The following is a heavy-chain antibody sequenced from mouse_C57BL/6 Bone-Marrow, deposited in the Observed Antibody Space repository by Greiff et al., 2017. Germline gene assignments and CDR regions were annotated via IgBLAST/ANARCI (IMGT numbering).Heavy chain of an antibody. CDR2: IDPSDSYT. V-gene: IGHV1-69*01. CDR3: ARGDYYGSSVDY. J-gene: IGHJ2*01. D-gene: IGHD1-1*01. CDR1: GYTFTSYW. Sequence: VQLQQPGAELVMPGASVKLSCKASGYTFTSYWMHWVKQRPGQGLEWIGEIDPSDSYTNYNQKFKGKSTLTVDKSSSTAYMQLSSLTSEDSAVYYCARGDYYGSSVDYWGQGPTLTVSS.